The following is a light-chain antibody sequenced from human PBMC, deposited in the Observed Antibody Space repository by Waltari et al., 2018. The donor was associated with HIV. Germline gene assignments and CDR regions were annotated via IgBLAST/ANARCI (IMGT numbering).Light chain of an antibody. Sequence: QSVLTQPPSVSGAPGQRVTISCTGNSSNIGAGYDVHWYQQLPGKAPKLLISANTTRPAGVPDRFPGSKSGTSASLAITGLRAEDEADYYCQSYPASLTVSLIFGGGTRLTVL. CDR1: SSNIGAGYD. CDR2: ANT. CDR3: QSYPASLTVSLI. V-gene: IGLV1-40*01. J-gene: IGLJ2*01.